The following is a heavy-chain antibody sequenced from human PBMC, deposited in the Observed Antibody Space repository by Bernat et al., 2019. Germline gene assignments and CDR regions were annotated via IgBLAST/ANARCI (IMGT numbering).Heavy chain of an antibody. D-gene: IGHD3-10*01. Sequence: EVQLAESGGGLVQPGGSLKLSCAASGLTFSDSTMQWVRQASGKGLEWVGRVRTKANGFATSYAASVKGRFTIARDDSKNTAYLQMNSLKIEDTAVYYCTRSGTLAEQALDDWGQGTLVTVSS. CDR3: TRSGTLAEQALDD. CDR1: GLTFSDST. J-gene: IGHJ4*02. CDR2: VRTKANGFAT. V-gene: IGHV3-73*01.